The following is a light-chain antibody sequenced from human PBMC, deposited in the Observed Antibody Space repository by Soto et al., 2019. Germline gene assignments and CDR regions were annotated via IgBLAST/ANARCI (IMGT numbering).Light chain of an antibody. CDR2: QDT. Sequence: SYELTQPPSVSVSPGQTASITCSGDKLGDKYAYWYQQTPGQSPVLVIYQDTKRPSGIPERLSGSNSGNTATLTISGTQALDEADYFCQAWDSSTAHVVFCGVTKITVL. CDR3: QAWDSSTAHVV. V-gene: IGLV3-1*01. J-gene: IGLJ2*01. CDR1: KLGDKY.